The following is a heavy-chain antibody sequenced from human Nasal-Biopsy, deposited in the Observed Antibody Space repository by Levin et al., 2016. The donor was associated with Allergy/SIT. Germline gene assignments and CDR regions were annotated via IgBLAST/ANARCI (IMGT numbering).Heavy chain of an antibody. CDR3: TRLDEAVVAVPAG. CDR1: GFEVSGYN. V-gene: IGHV3-73*01. Sequence: GESLKISCAASGFEVSGYNMNWVRQASGRGLEWVGRIRSKANNYATAYAASVTGRFTVSRDDSKNTAYLQMNSLKTEDTAVYFCTRLDEAVVAVPAGWGQGTLVSVSS. J-gene: IGHJ4*02. D-gene: IGHD2-2*01. CDR2: IRSKANNYAT.